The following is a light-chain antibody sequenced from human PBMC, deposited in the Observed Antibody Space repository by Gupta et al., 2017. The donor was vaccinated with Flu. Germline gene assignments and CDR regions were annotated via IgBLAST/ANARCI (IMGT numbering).Light chain of an antibody. CDR1: ESIRNL. Sequence: GDRVTITCRASESIRNLLAWYQQKPGKAPKLLISMASTLESGVPSRFSGSGSGTEFTLTISSLQPDDLATYYCQQYDTYLGTFGQGTKLEI. V-gene: IGKV1-5*03. J-gene: IGKJ2*01. CDR3: QQYDTYLGT. CDR2: MAS.